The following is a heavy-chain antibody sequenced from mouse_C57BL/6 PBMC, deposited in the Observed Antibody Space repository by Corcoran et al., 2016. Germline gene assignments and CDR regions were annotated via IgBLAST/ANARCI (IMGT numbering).Heavy chain of an antibody. V-gene: IGHV1-76*01. CDR3: ARRGNYMYYFDY. CDR1: GYTFTDYY. D-gene: IGHD2-1*01. Sequence: QVQLKQSGAELVRPGASVKLSCKASGYTFTDYYINWVKQRPGQGLEWIARIYPGSGNTYYNEKFKGKATLTAGKSSSTAYMQLSSLTSEDSAVYFCARRGNYMYYFDYWGQGTTLTVSS. J-gene: IGHJ2*01. CDR2: IYPGSGNT.